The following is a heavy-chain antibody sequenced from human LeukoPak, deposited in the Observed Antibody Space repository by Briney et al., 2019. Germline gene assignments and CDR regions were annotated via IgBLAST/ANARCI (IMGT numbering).Heavy chain of an antibody. CDR1: GFSFGAHG. D-gene: IGHD3-10*01. CDR3: ARELAGEALDV. CDR2: IWYDGSNK. V-gene: IGHV3-33*01. Sequence: GGSLRLSCATSGFSFGAHGMHWVRRAPGKGLEWVAVIWYDGSNKYYADSVKGRFAISRDDSKSTLFLQMNSLRAEDTAIYYCARELAGEALDVWGQGTMVTVSS. J-gene: IGHJ3*01.